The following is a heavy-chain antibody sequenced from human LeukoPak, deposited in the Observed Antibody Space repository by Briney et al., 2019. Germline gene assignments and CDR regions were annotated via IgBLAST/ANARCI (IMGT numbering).Heavy chain of an antibody. V-gene: IGHV4-31*03. CDR3: ARGIGEYDILTGYSTPHNFDP. CDR2: IYYSGST. CDR1: GGSISSGGYY. J-gene: IGHJ5*02. D-gene: IGHD3-9*01. Sequence: PSETLSLTCTVSGGSISSGGYYWRWIRQHPGKGLEWIGYIYYSGSTYYNPSLKSRVTISVDTSKNQFSLKLSSVTAADTAVYYCARGIGEYDILTGYSTPHNFDPWGQGTLVTVSS.